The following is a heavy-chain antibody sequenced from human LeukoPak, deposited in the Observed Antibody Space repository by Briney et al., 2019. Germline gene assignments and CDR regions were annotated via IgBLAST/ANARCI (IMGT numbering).Heavy chain of an antibody. D-gene: IGHD3/OR15-3a*01. CDR1: GFTFNDYH. V-gene: IGHV3-23*01. Sequence: GGSLRLSCVASGFTFNDYHMSWVRQAPGKGLEWVSGISDFGGTTYYAGSVRGRSTISRNNSKNTMSFQMNSLRAEDTAVYYCARGLYSYDYWGQGILVTVSS. CDR3: ARGLYSYDY. J-gene: IGHJ4*02. CDR2: ISDFGGTT.